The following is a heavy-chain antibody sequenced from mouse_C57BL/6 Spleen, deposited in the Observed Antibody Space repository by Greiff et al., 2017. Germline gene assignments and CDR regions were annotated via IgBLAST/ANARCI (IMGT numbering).Heavy chain of an antibody. V-gene: IGHV1-26*01. CDR1: GYTFTDYY. CDR3: ARSTAVIADWDFDV. Sequence: EVQLQQSGPELVKPGASVKISCKASGYTFTDYYMNWVKQSHGKSLEWIGDINPNNGGTSYNQKFKGKATLTVDKSSSTAYMELRSLTSEDSAVYYCARSTAVIADWDFDVWGTGTTLTVSS. CDR2: INPNNGGT. D-gene: IGHD1-1*01. J-gene: IGHJ1*03.